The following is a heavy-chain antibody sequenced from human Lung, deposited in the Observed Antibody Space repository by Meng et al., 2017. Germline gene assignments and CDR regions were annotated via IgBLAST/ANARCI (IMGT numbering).Heavy chain of an antibody. Sequence: SAPCFFNPSVTTALPCGVLDCSSRSLNSPTAARHPPGKGLEWYGNFYRMEASNSNPAPTSRITISVDKSKYQFPLKLSSVTAADTAVYYSARGSITMVQGVSVFDPWGQGTLVTVSS. V-gene: IGHV4-4*02. J-gene: IGHJ5*02. CDR2: FYRMEAS. CDR3: ARGSITMVQGVSVFDP. D-gene: IGHD3-10*01. CDR1: DCSSRSLNS.